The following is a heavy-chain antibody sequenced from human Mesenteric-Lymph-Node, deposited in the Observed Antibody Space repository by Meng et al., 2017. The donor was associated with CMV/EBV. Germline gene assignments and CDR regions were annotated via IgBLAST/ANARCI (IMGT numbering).Heavy chain of an antibody. Sequence: GGSLKISCAASGFSFSDYWMTWVRQAPGKGLEWVANINQDGSGEYYVDSVKGRFTVSRDNAKNSLYLEMNSLRAEDTAVYYCARPPARRFDSWGQGTLVTVSS. CDR2: INQDGSGE. J-gene: IGHJ4*02. CDR3: ARPPARRFDS. V-gene: IGHV3-7*01. D-gene: IGHD2-2*01. CDR1: GFSFSDYW.